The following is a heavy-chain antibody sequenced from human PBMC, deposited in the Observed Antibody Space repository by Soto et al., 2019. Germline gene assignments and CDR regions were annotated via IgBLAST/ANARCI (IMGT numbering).Heavy chain of an antibody. D-gene: IGHD3-16*02. CDR2: ISAHNGMT. CDR1: GYSFTRFG. CDR3: ARDESYRYSY. V-gene: IGHV1-18*01. Sequence: QVQLVQSGAEVKKPGASVKVSCKASGYSFTRFGIAWVRQAPGQGLEWMGWISAHNGMTHYAQQFQGRVTMTADTSTGTAYMELRSLKSDDTAVYFHARDESYRYSYWGQGTLVIVSS. J-gene: IGHJ4*02.